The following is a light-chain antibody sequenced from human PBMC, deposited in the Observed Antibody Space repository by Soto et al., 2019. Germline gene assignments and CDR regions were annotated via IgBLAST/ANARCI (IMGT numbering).Light chain of an antibody. CDR3: QQRSNWPPGIT. CDR1: QSLSSTY. CDR2: GAS. Sequence: EIVLTQSPGTLSLSPGERATISCRASQSLSSTYLAWYQQKPGQAPRLLIYGASSRATGIPDRFSGSGSGTDFTLTISSLEPEDFAVYYCQQRSNWPPGITFGQGTRLEIK. V-gene: IGKV3D-20*02. J-gene: IGKJ5*01.